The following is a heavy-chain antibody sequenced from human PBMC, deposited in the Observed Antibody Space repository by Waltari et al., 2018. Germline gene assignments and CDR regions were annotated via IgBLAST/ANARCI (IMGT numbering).Heavy chain of an antibody. CDR1: GFTLSNYW. Sequence: EMQLVESGGGLAQPGGSLRLSCAVSGFTLSNYWMTWVRQAPGKGLEWVANIKQDGSETYHVDSVKGRFTISRDNARNSLYLEMDRLRVEDTGVYYCAREGLTEEAAYWGQGTLVTVSS. D-gene: IGHD4-4*01. V-gene: IGHV3-7*01. CDR2: IKQDGSET. CDR3: AREGLTEEAAY. J-gene: IGHJ4*02.